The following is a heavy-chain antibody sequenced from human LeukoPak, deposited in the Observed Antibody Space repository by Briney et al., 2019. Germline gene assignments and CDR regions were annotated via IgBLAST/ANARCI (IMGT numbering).Heavy chain of an antibody. CDR1: GVPFSSYY. J-gene: IGHJ4*02. Sequence: SETLSLTCAVPGVPFSSYYWSWVRQSPRQGLEWIGEINHSGYTNYNPSLKSRVTMTIDTSKNQFSLILTSVTVADAGVYYCTRAVAGHPDWGQGTLVTVSS. D-gene: IGHD6-19*01. CDR2: INHSGYT. CDR3: TRAVAGHPD. V-gene: IGHV4-34*01.